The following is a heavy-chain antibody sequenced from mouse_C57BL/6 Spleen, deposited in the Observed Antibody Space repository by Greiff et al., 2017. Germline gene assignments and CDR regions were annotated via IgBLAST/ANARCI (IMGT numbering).Heavy chain of an antibody. J-gene: IGHJ4*01. CDR2: IDPENGDT. D-gene: IGHD2-5*01. CDR1: GFNIKDDY. V-gene: IGHV14-4*01. CDR3: TTYYSNPLYAMDY. Sequence: EVKLMESGAELVRPGASVKLSCTASGFNIKDDYMHWVKQRPEQGLEWIGWIDPENGDTEYASKFQGKATITADTSSNTAYLQLSSLTSEDTAVYYCTTYYSNPLYAMDYWGQGTSVTVSS.